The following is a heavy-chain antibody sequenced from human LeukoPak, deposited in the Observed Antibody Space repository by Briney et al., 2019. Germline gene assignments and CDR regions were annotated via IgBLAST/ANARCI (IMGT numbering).Heavy chain of an antibody. Sequence: ASVKVSCKAPGYTFINYYMHWVRQAPGQGLEWMGIINPSSSSSNFARRFQGRVIMTRDTSTSTVYMELSSLRSEDTAVYYCARDLTSLAIVGATTSDAFDVWGQGTVVTVSS. J-gene: IGHJ3*01. D-gene: IGHD1-26*01. CDR2: INPSSSSS. CDR1: GYTFINYY. CDR3: ARDLTSLAIVGATTSDAFDV. V-gene: IGHV1-46*01.